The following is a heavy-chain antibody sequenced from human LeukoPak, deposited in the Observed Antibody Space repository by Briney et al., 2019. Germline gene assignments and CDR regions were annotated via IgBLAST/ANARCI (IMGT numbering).Heavy chain of an antibody. CDR2: ISSSGTTI. J-gene: IGHJ1*01. CDR1: GFTVSRYE. V-gene: IGHV3-48*03. D-gene: IGHD4-17*01. CDR3: AKYGDYKYFQH. Sequence: GGSLRLSCAASGFTVSRYEMNWVRQAPGKGLEWVSYISSSGTTIYYADSVKGRFSISRDIAENSLYLQMNSLRVEDTAVYYCAKYGDYKYFQHWGQGTLVTVSS.